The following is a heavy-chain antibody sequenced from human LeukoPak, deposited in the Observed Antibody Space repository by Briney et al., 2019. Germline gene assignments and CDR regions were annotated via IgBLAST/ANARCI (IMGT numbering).Heavy chain of an antibody. D-gene: IGHD3-10*01. Sequence: GGSLRLSCAASGFTFRSYAMHWVRQAPGKGLEWVAVISYDGSNKYYADSVKGRFTISRDNSKNTLYLQMNSLRAEDTAVYYCARELWFGEFSFDYWGQGTLVTVSS. CDR1: GFTFRSYA. J-gene: IGHJ4*02. CDR2: ISYDGSNK. V-gene: IGHV3-30*04. CDR3: ARELWFGEFSFDY.